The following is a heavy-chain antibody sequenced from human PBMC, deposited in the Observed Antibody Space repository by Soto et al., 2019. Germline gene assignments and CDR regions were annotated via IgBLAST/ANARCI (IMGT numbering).Heavy chain of an antibody. CDR3: ARGKGGNYRDAFDV. D-gene: IGHD3-16*02. J-gene: IGHJ3*01. CDR1: GFTFSIYG. CDR2: IWSDGTNE. V-gene: IGHV3-33*01. Sequence: QVQLVQSGGGVVQPGRSLRLSCAASGFTFSIYGMHWVRQAPGMGLEWVALIWSDGTNEDYADSVRGRFTISRDNSKDTLHMQLTRLRVEGTVVYYCARGKGGNYRDAFDVWGQGKMVAVSS.